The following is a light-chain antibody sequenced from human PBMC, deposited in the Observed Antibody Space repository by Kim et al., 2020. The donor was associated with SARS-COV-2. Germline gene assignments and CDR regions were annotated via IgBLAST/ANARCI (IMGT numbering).Light chain of an antibody. V-gene: IGLV3-1*01. Sequence: VSPGQPASITCSGDKLGDKYACWYQKKPGQSPVLVIYQDSKRPSGIPERFSGSNSGNTATLTISGTQAMDEADYYCQAWDSSTGGVFGTGTKVTVL. CDR2: QDS. CDR3: QAWDSSTGGV. CDR1: KLGDKY. J-gene: IGLJ1*01.